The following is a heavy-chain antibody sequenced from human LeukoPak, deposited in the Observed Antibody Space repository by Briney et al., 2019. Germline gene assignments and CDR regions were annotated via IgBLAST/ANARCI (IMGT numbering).Heavy chain of an antibody. CDR3: ARGTLRYFDWLSSRNWFDP. D-gene: IGHD3-9*01. V-gene: IGHV4-34*01. J-gene: IGHJ5*02. CDR2: INYSGST. Sequence: PSETLSLTCAVNGGSFSGYYWSWIRQPPGKGLEWIGEINYSGSTNYNPSLKSRVPIYVDTSKNQFSLKLSSVTAADTAVYYCARGTLRYFDWLSSRNWFDPWGQGTLVTVSS. CDR1: GGSFSGYY.